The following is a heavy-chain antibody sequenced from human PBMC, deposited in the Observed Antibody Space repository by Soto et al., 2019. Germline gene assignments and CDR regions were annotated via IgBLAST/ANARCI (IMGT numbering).Heavy chain of an antibody. CDR3: ASSNNCSGGSCYFGYYYGMDV. J-gene: IGHJ6*02. CDR1: GYSFTSYW. D-gene: IGHD2-15*01. Sequence: GESLKISCKGSGYSFTSYWIGWVRQMPGKGLEWMGIIYPGDSDTRYSPSFQGQVTISADKSISTAYLQWSSLKASDTAMYYCASSNNCSGGSCYFGYYYGMDVWGQGTTVTVSS. CDR2: IYPGDSDT. V-gene: IGHV5-51*01.